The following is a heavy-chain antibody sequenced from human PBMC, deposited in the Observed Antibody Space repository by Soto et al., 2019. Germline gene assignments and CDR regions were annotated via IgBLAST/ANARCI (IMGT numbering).Heavy chain of an antibody. CDR3: ARAPGGSTETFDS. CDR2: ISYSGSNT. D-gene: IGHD3-10*01. Sequence: QVHLVASGGGMVQPGRSLRLACTASGFTFRSYAVHWVRQAPGKGLEWVAVISYSGSNTYYADSVKGRFGISRDISNNTLYLQMNSLRSEDTAVYYCARAPGGSTETFDSWGQGTLVTVSS. J-gene: IGHJ4*02. V-gene: IGHV3-30*09. CDR1: GFTFRSYA.